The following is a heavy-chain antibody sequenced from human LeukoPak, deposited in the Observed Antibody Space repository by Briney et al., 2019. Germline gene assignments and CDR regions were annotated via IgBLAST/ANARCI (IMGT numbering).Heavy chain of an antibody. CDR3: ARDRGSSTFDY. CDR1: GFTLSSYT. Sequence: GGPLRLSCEAPGFTLSSYTMTGVAQAPGKGREGVSYISSSSSTIYYADSVKGRFTISRDNAKNSLYLQMNCLRAEDTAVYYCARDRGSSTFDYWGQGTLVTVSS. D-gene: IGHD4-11*01. CDR2: ISSSSSTI. J-gene: IGHJ4*02. V-gene: IGHV3-48*04.